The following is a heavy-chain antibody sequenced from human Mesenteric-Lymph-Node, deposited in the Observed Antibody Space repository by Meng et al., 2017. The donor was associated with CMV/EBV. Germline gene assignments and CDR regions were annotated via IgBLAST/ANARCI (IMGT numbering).Heavy chain of an antibody. J-gene: IGHJ4*02. CDR1: GFTFSSYA. Sequence: GESLKISCAASGFTFSSYAMHWVRQAPGKGLEWVAVISYDGSNKYYADSVKGRFTISRDNSKNTLYLQMNSLRTEDTAVYYCAKDRGSGVVGVSYFDSWGQGTLVTVSS. CDR2: ISYDGSNK. V-gene: IGHV3-30-3*01. D-gene: IGHD3-3*01. CDR3: AKDRGSGVVGVSYFDS.